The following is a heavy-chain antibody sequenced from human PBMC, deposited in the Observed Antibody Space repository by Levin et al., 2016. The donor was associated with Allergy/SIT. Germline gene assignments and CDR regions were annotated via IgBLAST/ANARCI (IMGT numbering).Heavy chain of an antibody. V-gene: IGHV4-4*02. J-gene: IGHJ5*02. CDR3: ARASGHGDHAGTFDP. CDR2: VYHTGNT. D-gene: IGHD4-17*01. Sequence: VRQAPGKGLEWIGEVYHTGNTNYNPSLRSRATISLDKSKNQFSLKLTSLTAADTALYYCARASGHGDHAGTFDPWGQGKLVTVSS.